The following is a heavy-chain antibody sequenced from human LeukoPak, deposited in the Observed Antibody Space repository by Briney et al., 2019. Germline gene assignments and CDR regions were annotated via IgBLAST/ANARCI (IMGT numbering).Heavy chain of an antibody. D-gene: IGHD6-19*01. CDR2: LSGSGDST. CDR3: VRDLYSAYSSGWWNPYYYYGMDV. Sequence: GGSLRLSCAASGFTFSTYAMSWVRQAPGKGLEWVSALSGSGDSTYYADSVKGRFTISRDNSKNTLYLQMNSLRAEDTAVYYCVRDLYSAYSSGWWNPYYYYGMDVWGQGTTVTVSS. CDR1: GFTFSTYA. V-gene: IGHV3-23*01. J-gene: IGHJ6*02.